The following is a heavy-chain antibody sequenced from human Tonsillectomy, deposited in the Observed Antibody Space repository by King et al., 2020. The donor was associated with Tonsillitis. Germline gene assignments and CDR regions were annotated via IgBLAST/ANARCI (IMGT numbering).Heavy chain of an antibody. D-gene: IGHD6-19*01. Sequence: QLQESGPGLVKPSETLSLTCTVSGGSISSYYWSWIRQPPGKGLEWIGYIYYSGSTHYNPSLKSRVTISVDTSKNQFSLKLSSVTAADTAVYYCARVGGSGWYGVDYWGQGTLVTVSS. CDR2: IYYSGST. J-gene: IGHJ4*02. V-gene: IGHV4-59*01. CDR1: GGSISSYY. CDR3: ARVGGSGWYGVDY.